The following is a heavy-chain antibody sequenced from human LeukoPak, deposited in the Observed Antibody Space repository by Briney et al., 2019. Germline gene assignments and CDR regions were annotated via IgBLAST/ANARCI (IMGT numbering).Heavy chain of an antibody. CDR1: GYTFTSYG. CDR3: ARARRVGYSSGWYTGWFDP. J-gene: IGHJ5*02. V-gene: IGHV1-18*01. D-gene: IGHD6-19*01. CDR2: ISAYNGNT. Sequence: GASVKVSCKACGYTFTSYGISWVRQAPGQGREWMGWISAYNGNTNYAQKLQGRVTMTTDTSTSTAYMELRSLRSDDTAVYYCARARRVGYSSGWYTGWFDPWGQGTLVTVSS.